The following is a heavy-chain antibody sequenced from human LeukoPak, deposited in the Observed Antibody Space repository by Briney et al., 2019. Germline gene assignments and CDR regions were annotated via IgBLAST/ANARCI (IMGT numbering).Heavy chain of an antibody. CDR1: GFTFSSYS. V-gene: IGHV3-48*02. CDR2: ISSSGSTI. CDR3: ARGRWDVRSCLDY. J-gene: IGHJ4*02. Sequence: PGGSLRLSCAASGFTFSSYSMNWVRQAPGKGLEWISYISSSGSTIYYSDSVKGRFTISRDNAKNSLYLQMNNLRDADMAVYYCARGRWDVRSCLDYWGQGTLVTVSS. D-gene: IGHD4-23*01.